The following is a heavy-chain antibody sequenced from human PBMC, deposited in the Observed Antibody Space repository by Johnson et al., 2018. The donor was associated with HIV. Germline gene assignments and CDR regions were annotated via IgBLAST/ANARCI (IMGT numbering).Heavy chain of an antibody. CDR1: GFTFSDHY. CDR2: TRKKVNSYTT. J-gene: IGHJ3*02. D-gene: IGHD1-26*01. Sequence: VQLVESGRGLVQPGGSLRLSCAASGFTFSDHYMDWVRQAPGKGLEWVGRTRKKVNSYTTEYAASVKGRFTVSRDDSKNSVYLQMNSLTPEDTAVYYCARGCGSRSGSPCYDPFDIWGQGTMVTVSS. V-gene: IGHV3-72*01. CDR3: ARGCGSRSGSPCYDPFDI.